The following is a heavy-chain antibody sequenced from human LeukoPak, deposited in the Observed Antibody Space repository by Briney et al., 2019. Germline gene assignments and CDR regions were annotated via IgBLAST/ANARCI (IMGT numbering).Heavy chain of an antibody. CDR3: ANDMGAYGDYIGFDY. J-gene: IGHJ4*02. V-gene: IGHV3-9*01. CDR2: ISWNSRSI. CDR1: GFTFYDYA. Sequence: GRSLRLSCTASGFTFYDYAMHWVRQAPGKGLEWVSGISWNSRSIGYADSVKGRFTISRDNAKNSLYPQMNSLRAEDTALYYCANDMGAYGDYIGFDYWVQGTLVTVSS. D-gene: IGHD4-17*01.